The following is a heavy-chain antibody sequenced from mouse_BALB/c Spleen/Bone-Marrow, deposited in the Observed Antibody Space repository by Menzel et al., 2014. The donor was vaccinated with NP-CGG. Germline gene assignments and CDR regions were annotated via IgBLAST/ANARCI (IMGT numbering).Heavy chain of an antibody. D-gene: IGHD2-1*01. Sequence: QVQLQQSGAELVKPGASAKLSCKASGYTFTSYYMYWVKQRPGQGLEWIGEINPSNGGTNFNEKFKSKATLTVDKSSSTAYMQLSSLTSEDSAVYYCTRYGNYYFDYWGQGTTLTVSS. CDR3: TRYGNYYFDY. CDR1: GYTFTSYY. V-gene: IGHV1S81*02. J-gene: IGHJ2*01. CDR2: INPSNGGT.